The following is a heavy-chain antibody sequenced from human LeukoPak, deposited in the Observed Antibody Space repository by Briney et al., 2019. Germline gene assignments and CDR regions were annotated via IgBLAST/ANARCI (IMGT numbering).Heavy chain of an antibody. D-gene: IGHD3-22*01. Sequence: ASVKVSCKASGYTFTRYDINWVRQATGQGLEWMGWINTKSGMTGHAQKFQGRITITKDTSISTVYMELSSLSSEDTAVYFCARVDGSVDYWGQGTLVTVSS. CDR1: GYTFTRYD. CDR2: INTKSGMT. V-gene: IGHV1-8*03. CDR3: ARVDGSVDY. J-gene: IGHJ4*02.